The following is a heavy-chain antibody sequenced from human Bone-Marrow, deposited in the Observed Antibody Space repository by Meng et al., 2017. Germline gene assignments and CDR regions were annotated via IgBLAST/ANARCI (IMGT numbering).Heavy chain of an antibody. CDR3: ARDVAYERYYYYGMDV. CDR1: GLTLSDYY. V-gene: IGHV3-11*04. D-gene: IGHD5-12*01. J-gene: IGHJ6*02. CDR2: ISSSGSGI. Sequence: GESLKISCVASGLTLSDYYMSWIRQAPGKGLEWVSYISSSGSGIYYADSVKGRFTISRDNSKNTLYLQMNSLRAEDTAVYYCARDVAYERYYYYGMDVWGQGTTVTVSS.